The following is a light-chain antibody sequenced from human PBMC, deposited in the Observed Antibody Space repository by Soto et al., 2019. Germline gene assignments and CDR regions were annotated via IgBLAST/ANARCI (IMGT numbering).Light chain of an antibody. CDR1: QSINIY. CDR2: GAS. J-gene: IGKJ2*01. CDR3: QKIYRSPYT. Sequence: IQMTQSPSSLSASVGDGVTVTCRASQSINIYLNWYQQKPGKAPTLLIYGASSLQSGVPSRFTGGGSRTDFPPPISSLQPKDLATYYCQKIYRSPYTLGQGTKLEIK. V-gene: IGKV1-39*01.